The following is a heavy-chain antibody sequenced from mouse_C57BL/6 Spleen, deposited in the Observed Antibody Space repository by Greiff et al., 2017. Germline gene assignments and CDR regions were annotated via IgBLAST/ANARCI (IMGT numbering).Heavy chain of an antibody. V-gene: IGHV1-22*01. J-gene: IGHJ1*03. CDR2: INPNNGGT. D-gene: IGHD1-1*01. CDR3: ARIYYYGSSYVDFDV. Sequence: SGPELVKPGASVKMSCKASGYTFTDYNMHWVKQSHGKSLEWIGYINPNNGGTSYNQKFKGKATLTVNKSSSTAYMELRSLTSEDSAVYYCARIYYYGSSYVDFDVWGTGTTVTVSS. CDR1: GYTFTDYN.